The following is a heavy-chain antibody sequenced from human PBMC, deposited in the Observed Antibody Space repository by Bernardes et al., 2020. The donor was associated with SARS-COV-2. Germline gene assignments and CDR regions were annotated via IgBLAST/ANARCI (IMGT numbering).Heavy chain of an antibody. V-gene: IGHV1-2*06. Sequence: AAVKVSCKASGYTFTGYYMHWVRQAPGQGLEWMGRINPNSGGTNYAQKFQGRVTMTRDTSISTAYMELSRLRSDDTAVYYCARVHRRGYYGSGSLNWFDPWGQGTLVTVSS. D-gene: IGHD3-10*01. CDR2: INPNSGGT. CDR1: GYTFTGYY. CDR3: ARVHRRGYYGSGSLNWFDP. J-gene: IGHJ5*02.